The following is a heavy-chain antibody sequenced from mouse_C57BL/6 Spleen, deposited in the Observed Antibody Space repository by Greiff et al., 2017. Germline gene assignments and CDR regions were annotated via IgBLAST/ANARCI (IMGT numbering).Heavy chain of an antibody. V-gene: IGHV1-47*01. D-gene: IGHD1-1*01. Sequence: VQRVESGAELVKPGASVKMSCKASGYTFTTYPIEWMKQNHGKSLEWIGNFHPYNDDTKYNEKFKGKATLTVEKSSSTVYLELSRLTSDDSAVYYCARGYYYGSHWYFDVWGTGTTVTVSS. CDR3: ARGYYYGSHWYFDV. CDR1: GYTFTTYP. J-gene: IGHJ1*03. CDR2: FHPYNDDT.